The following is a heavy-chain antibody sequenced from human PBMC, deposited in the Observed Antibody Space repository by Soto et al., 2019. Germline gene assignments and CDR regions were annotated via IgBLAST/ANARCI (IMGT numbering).Heavy chain of an antibody. D-gene: IGHD2-21*01. J-gene: IGHJ6*02. V-gene: IGHV3-74*01. CDR1: GFTFSSYW. Sequence: EVQLVESGGGLVQPGGSLRLSCAASGFTFSSYWMHWVRQAPGKGLVWVSRSNSDGRSTSYADSVKGRFTISRDNAKNTLYLQMNSLRAEDTAVYYCARGIAKGDYGMDVWGQGTTVTVSS. CDR3: ARGIAKGDYGMDV. CDR2: SNSDGRST.